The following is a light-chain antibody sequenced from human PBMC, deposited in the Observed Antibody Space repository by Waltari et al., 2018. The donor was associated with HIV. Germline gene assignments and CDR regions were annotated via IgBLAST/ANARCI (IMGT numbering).Light chain of an antibody. CDR3: TSYAGNNLV. J-gene: IGLJ2*01. CDR1: SSNIGSNY. Sequence: QSVLTQPPSASGTPGQRVTISCSGSSSNIGSNYIHWYQQLSGPAPKLLIYRNNERPSGVPDRFSGSKSGNTASLTVSGLQAEDEADYYCTSYAGNNLVFGGGTKMTVL. CDR2: RNN. V-gene: IGLV1-47*01.